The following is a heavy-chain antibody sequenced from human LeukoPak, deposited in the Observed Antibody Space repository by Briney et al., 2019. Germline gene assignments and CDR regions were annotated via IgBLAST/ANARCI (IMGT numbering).Heavy chain of an antibody. D-gene: IGHD1-26*01. J-gene: IGHJ4*02. CDR3: ARDGSYFYFDY. V-gene: IGHV3-21*01. Sequence: GGPLRLSGAASGFTFSTYRMNWFRQAPGKGLKGFSSISSSSSYIYYADSVKGRFTISRDNAKNSLYLQMNSLRAEDTAVYYCARDGSYFYFDYWGQGTLVTVSS. CDR1: GFTFSTYR. CDR2: ISSSSSYI.